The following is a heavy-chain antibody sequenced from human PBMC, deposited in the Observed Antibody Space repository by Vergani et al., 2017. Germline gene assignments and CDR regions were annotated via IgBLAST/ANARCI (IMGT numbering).Heavy chain of an antibody. CDR1: GGTFSSYA. CDR3: ARERQGNCSGSSCYRRSFDY. J-gene: IGHJ4*02. D-gene: IGHD2-15*01. V-gene: IGHV1-69*01. CDR2: LIPSFGTA. Sequence: QVQLVQSGAEVEKPGSSVKVSCKASGGTFSSYAISWVRQAPGQGLEWMGGLIPSFGTANYAQKFQGRVTMTADESTSTAYMELSSMRSEHTAGYCCARERQGNCSGSSCYRRSFDYWGQGTLVTVSS.